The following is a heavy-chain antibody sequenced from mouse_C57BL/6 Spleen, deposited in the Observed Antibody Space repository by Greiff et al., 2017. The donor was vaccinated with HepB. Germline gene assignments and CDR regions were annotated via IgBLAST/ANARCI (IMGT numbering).Heavy chain of an antibody. V-gene: IGHV1-52*01. J-gene: IGHJ2*01. Sequence: QVQLQQPGAELVRPGSSVKLSCKASGYTFTSYWMHWVKQRPIQGLEWIGNIDPSDSETHYNQKFKDKATLTVDKSSSTADMQLSSLTSEDSAVYYCASWDYYGSSWGYWGQGTTHTVSS. CDR2: IDPSDSET. CDR3: ASWDYYGSSWGY. CDR1: GYTFTSYW. D-gene: IGHD1-1*01.